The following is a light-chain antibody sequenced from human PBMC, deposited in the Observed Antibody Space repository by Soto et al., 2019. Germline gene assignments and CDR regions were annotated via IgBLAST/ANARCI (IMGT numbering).Light chain of an antibody. CDR1: QSVSSSY. V-gene: IGKV3-20*01. CDR2: GAS. Sequence: IVLTQSPGTLSLSPGERATLSCRASQSVSSSYLAWYQQKPGQAPRLLIYGASSRATGIPDRFSGSGSGTDFTLTISRLEPEDFVVYYCQQYGSSPSTFGQGTKV. J-gene: IGKJ1*01. CDR3: QQYGSSPST.